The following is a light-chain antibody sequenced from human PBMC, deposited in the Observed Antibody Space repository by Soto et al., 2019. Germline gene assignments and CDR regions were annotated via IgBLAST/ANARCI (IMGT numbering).Light chain of an antibody. CDR1: SSNIGAGCE. CDR3: QSYDSSLSASYV. CDR2: GNT. V-gene: IGLV1-40*01. Sequence: QSALTQPPSVSGAPGQRVTISCTGCSSNIGAGCEVHWYQHLPGKAPKLLIYGNTNRPSGVPDRFSGSKSGTSASLAITGLRAEDEADYYCQSYDSSLSASYVFGGGTKVTVL. J-gene: IGLJ1*01.